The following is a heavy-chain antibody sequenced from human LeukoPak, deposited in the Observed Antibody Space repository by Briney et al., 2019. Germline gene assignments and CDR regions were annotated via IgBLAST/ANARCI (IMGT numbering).Heavy chain of an antibody. CDR1: VYTLTSYY. Sequence: GASVKVSCKASVYTLTSYYMHWVRQAPGEGLEWMGIIYPSVGSTSYAQKFQGRVTITRNPSIRTAYMELSSLRSEDTAVYYWARGSEAFDIWGQGTMVTVSS. CDR2: IYPSVGST. V-gene: IGHV1-46*01. CDR3: ARGSEAFDI. J-gene: IGHJ3*02.